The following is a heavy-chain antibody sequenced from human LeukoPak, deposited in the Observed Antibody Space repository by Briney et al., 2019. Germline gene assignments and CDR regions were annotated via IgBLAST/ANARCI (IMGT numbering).Heavy chain of an antibody. D-gene: IGHD3-16*02. CDR1: GYSINSGH. J-gene: IGHJ4*02. CDR3: AKYMHDYVWGSYRSPGY. Sequence: PSETLSLTCTVSGYSINSGHWWGWIRQPPGKGLEWVSAISGSGGSTYYADSVKGRFTISRDNSKNTLYLQMNSLRAEDTAVYYCAKYMHDYVWGSYRSPGYWGQGTLVTVSS. V-gene: IGHV3-23*01. CDR2: ISGSGGST.